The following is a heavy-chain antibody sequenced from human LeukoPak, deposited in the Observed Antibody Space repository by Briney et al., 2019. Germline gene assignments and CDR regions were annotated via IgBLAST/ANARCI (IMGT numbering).Heavy chain of an antibody. J-gene: IGHJ4*02. CDR3: ARDRPYTGGWRGFDY. Sequence: GASVKVSCKASGGTFSSYAISWVRLAPGQGLEWMGRIIPILNIANYAQKFQGRVTIVADESTSTAYMELSSLRSEDTAVYYCARDRPYTGGWRGFDYWGQGTLVTVPS. CDR1: GGTFSSYA. D-gene: IGHD6-19*01. V-gene: IGHV1-69*04. CDR2: IIPILNIA.